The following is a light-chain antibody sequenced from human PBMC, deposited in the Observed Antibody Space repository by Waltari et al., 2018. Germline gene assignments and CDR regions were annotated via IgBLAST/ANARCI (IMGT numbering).Light chain of an antibody. Sequence: DVVMTQSPLSLPVTLGQPASISCRSSQSLVHSDGNTYLNWFQQRPGQSPRRLIYKVSNRDSGVPDRFSGSGSGTDFTLKLSRVEAEDVGVYYCMQGTHWLYTFGQGTKLEIK. CDR1: QSLVHSDGNTY. CDR2: KVS. V-gene: IGKV2-30*02. J-gene: IGKJ2*01. CDR3: MQGTHWLYT.